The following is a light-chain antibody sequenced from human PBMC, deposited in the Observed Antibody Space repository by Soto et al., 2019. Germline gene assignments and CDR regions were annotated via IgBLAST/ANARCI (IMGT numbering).Light chain of an antibody. CDR3: CSYAGSYTYV. V-gene: IGLV2-11*01. CDR2: DVS. CDR1: SSDVGGYNY. J-gene: IGLJ1*01. Sequence: QSALTQPRSVSGSPGQSVTISCTGTSSDVGGYNYVSRYQQHPGKAPKVMIYDVSKRPSGVPDRFSVSKSGNTASLTISGLQAEDDADYYCCSYAGSYTYVFGTGTKLTVL.